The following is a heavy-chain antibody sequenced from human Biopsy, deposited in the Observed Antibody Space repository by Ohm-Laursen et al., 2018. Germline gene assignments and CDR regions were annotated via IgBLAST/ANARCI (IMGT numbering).Heavy chain of an antibody. CDR3: ARDRLLYQYDSSGSDI. D-gene: IGHD3-22*01. Sequence: SLRLSCAASGFTFNKHAMNCVRQAPGKGLEWVAVIWYDGSIEYYVDSVKGRFTISRDNYKNILYLQMNSLRVEDTAVYYCARDRLLYQYDSSGSDIWGQGTVVTVSS. CDR1: GFTFNKHA. J-gene: IGHJ3*02. V-gene: IGHV3-33*01. CDR2: IWYDGSIE.